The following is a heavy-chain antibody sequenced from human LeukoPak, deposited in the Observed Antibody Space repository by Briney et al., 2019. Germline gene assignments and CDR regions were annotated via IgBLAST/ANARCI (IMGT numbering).Heavy chain of an antibody. J-gene: IGHJ4*02. CDR2: INHSGST. CDR3: ASFSSGYNTIADY. D-gene: IGHD5-24*01. V-gene: IGHV4-34*01. Sequence: SETLSLTCAVYGGSFSGYYWSWIRQPPGKGLEWIGEINHSGSTNYNPSLKSRVTISVDTSKNQFSLKLSSVTAADTAVYYCASFSSGYNTIADYWGQGTLVTVSS. CDR1: GGSFSGYY.